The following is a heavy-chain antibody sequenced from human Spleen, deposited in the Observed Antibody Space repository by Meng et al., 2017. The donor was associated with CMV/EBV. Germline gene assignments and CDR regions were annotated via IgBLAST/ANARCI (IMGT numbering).Heavy chain of an antibody. CDR1: GYTFTSYY. CDR3: ARSTAPYCSSTSCYNDEAVY. CDR2: INPSGGST. V-gene: IGHV1-46*01. J-gene: IGHJ4*02. D-gene: IGHD2-2*02. Sequence: ASVKVSCKASGYTFTSYYMHWVRQAPGQGLEWMGLINPSGGSTSYAQKFQGRVTMTRDTSTSTVYMELSSLRSEDTAVYYCARSTAPYCSSTSCYNDEAVYWGQGTLVTVSS.